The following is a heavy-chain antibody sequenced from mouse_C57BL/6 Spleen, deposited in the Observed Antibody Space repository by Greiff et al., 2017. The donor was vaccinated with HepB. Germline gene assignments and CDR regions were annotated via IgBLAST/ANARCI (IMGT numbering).Heavy chain of an antibody. D-gene: IGHD1-1*01. J-gene: IGHJ4*01. CDR1: GYTFTSYW. V-gene: IGHV1-7*01. CDR3: ASQVVGYAMEY. Sequence: QVQLKESGAELAKPGASVKLSCKASGYTFTSYWMHWVKQRPGQGLEWIGYINPSSGYTKYNQKFKDKATLTADKSSSTAYMQLSILTYEDAAVDYYASQVVGYAMEYWGQGTTVTVSS. CDR2: INPSSGYT.